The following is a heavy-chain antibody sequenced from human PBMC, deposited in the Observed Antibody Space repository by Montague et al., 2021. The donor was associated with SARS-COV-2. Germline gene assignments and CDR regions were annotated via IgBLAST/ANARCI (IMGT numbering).Heavy chain of an antibody. CDR3: ARVPDSYSAASLCLDV. CDR2: INHSGST. Sequence: SETLSLTCAVYGGSFSGYYWSWIRQPPGKGLEWIGEINHSGSTNYNPSLKSRVTISVDTSKKQFSLKLTSVTAADTAVYYCARVPDSYSAASLCLDVWGRGTTVTVSS. D-gene: IGHD3-10*01. V-gene: IGHV4-34*01. CDR1: GGSFSGYY. J-gene: IGHJ6*02.